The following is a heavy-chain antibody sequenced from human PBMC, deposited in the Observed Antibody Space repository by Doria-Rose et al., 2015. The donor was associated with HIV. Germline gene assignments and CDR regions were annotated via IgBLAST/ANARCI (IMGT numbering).Heavy chain of an antibody. V-gene: IGHV4-39*01. CDR3: AKQAVNWFNP. D-gene: IGHD6-25*01. Sequence: QVQLQESGPGLVKPSETLSPTCTVSGGSVASGTPYWDWIRQTPGKGLEWIGTIYYSGITYYNRSLRGRVTISLHTSKNQYSLKLISVTAADTGVYYCAKQAVNWFNPWGQGTLVTVSS. J-gene: IGHJ5*02. CDR1: GGSVASGTPY. CDR2: IYYSGIT.